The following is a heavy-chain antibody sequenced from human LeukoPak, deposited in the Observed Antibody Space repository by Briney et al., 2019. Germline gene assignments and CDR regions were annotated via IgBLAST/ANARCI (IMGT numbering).Heavy chain of an antibody. J-gene: IGHJ6*03. CDR3: ARDPYSGSYGDYYYYYMDV. V-gene: IGHV3-21*01. Sequence: GGSLRLSCTVSGFTFSTYNMNWVRQAPGKGLEWVSSITSSSRYIYYADSVRGRFTISRDNAKSSLYLQMNSLRAEDTAVYYRARDPYSGSYGDYYYYYMDVWGKGTTVTISS. CDR2: ITSSSRYI. CDR1: GFTFSTYN. D-gene: IGHD1-26*01.